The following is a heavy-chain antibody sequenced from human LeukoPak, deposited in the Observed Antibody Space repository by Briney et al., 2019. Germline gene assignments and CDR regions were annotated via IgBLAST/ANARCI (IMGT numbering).Heavy chain of an antibody. CDR3: ARDRSGSFDY. D-gene: IGHD3-10*01. J-gene: IGHJ4*02. V-gene: IGHV4-59*12. CDR1: GGSISSYY. Sequence: SETLSLTCTVSGGSISSYYWSWIRQPPGKGLEWIGYIYYSGYTNYNPSLKSRVTISVDTSKNQFSLKLSSVTAADTAVYYCARDRSGSFDYWGQGTLVTVSS. CDR2: IYYSGYT.